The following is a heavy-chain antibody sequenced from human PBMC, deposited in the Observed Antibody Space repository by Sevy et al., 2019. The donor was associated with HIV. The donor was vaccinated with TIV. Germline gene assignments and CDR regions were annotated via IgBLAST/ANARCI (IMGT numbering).Heavy chain of an antibody. CDR3: ARSVSAGSGWLDP. CDR2: IDPRDSYI. CDR1: GYGFTNYF. D-gene: IGHD6-13*01. V-gene: IGHV5-10-1*01. J-gene: IGHJ5*02. Sequence: ASVKVSCRGSGYGFTNYFITWVRQTPGKGLEWIGRIDPRDSYINYNPSFQGHVTISADKSISTAYIHWRGLKASDTALYYCARSVSAGSGWLDPWGQGTVVTVSS.